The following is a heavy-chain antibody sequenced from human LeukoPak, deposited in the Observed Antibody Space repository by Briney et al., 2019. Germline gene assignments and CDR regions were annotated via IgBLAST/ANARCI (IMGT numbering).Heavy chain of an antibody. Sequence: PSETLSLTCTVSGGSISDYYWTWIRQPPGKGLEWIGHIYYSGNTIYNPSLKSRVTISVDTSKNQFSLKLTSVTTADTAVYYCAGEDYFDSSGYASWRLDIWGQGTMVTVSS. CDR2: IYYSGNT. V-gene: IGHV4-59*01. D-gene: IGHD3-22*01. CDR3: AGEDYFDSSGYASWRLDI. J-gene: IGHJ3*02. CDR1: GGSISDYY.